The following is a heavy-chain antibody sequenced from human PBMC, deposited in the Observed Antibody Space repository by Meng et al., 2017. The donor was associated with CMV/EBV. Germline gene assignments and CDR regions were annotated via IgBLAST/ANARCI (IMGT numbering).Heavy chain of an antibody. J-gene: IGHJ6*02. CDR1: GGSISSYY. V-gene: IGHV4-59*01. CDR3: ARVYGDYADNYYYYGMDV. Sequence: ESLKISCTVSGGSISSYYWSWIRQPPGKGLEWIGYIYYSRSTNYNPSLKSRVTISVDTSKNQFSLKLSSVTAADTAVYYCARVYGDYADNYYYYGMDVWGQGTTVTVSS. CDR2: IYYSRST. D-gene: IGHD4-17*01.